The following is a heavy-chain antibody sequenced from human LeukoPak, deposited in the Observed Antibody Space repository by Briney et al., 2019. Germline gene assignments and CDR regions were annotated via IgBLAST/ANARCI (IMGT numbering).Heavy chain of an antibody. D-gene: IGHD6-13*01. J-gene: IGHJ6*03. CDR1: GGSFSGYY. CDR3: ARFGGYSSSWYSPRSYYYYYYYMDV. Sequence: SETLSLTCAVYGGSFSGYYWSWIRQPPGKGLEWIGEINHSGSTNYNPSLKSRVTISVDTSKNQFSLKLSSVTAADTAVYYCARFGGYSSSWYSPRSYYYYYYYMDVWGKGTTVTVSS. CDR2: INHSGST. V-gene: IGHV4-34*01.